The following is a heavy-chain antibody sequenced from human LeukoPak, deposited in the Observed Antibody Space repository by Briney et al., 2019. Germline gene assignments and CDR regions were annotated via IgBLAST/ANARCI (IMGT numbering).Heavy chain of an antibody. V-gene: IGHV3-23*01. CDR2: FSGSGGRT. CDR3: AKFGRGDSSVDFFDY. J-gene: IGHJ4*02. Sequence: GGSLRLSCAASGFTFSSYAMSWVRQAPGKGLEWVSAFSGSGGRTYYADSVKGRFTISTDNSKNALSLQMNSLRAEATAVYYCAKFGRGDSSVDFFDYWGQGTLVTVSS. D-gene: IGHD6-6*01. CDR1: GFTFSSYA.